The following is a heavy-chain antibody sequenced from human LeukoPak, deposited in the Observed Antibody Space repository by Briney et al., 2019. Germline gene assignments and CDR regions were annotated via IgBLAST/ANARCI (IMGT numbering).Heavy chain of an antibody. CDR1: GFTFNNYA. CDR3: ARDYADYVGYFFFDC. J-gene: IGHJ5*01. CDR2: ISGGGETT. D-gene: IGHD4-17*01. Sequence: GGSLRLSCAASGFTFNNYAMNWVRQAPGKGLEWVSSISGGGETTYYADSAKGRFTISRDNSQNTLYLQMNSLRAEDTAVYYCARDYADYVGYFFFDCWGQGTLVTVSP. V-gene: IGHV3-23*01.